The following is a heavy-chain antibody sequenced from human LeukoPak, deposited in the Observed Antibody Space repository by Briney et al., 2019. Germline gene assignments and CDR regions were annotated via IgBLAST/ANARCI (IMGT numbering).Heavy chain of an antibody. J-gene: IGHJ3*02. Sequence: ASVKVSCKASGYTFTSYYMHWVRQAPGQGLEWMGIINPNSGGTNYAPTFQGRVTMTRDTSISTAYMELSRLTSDDTTIYYCATTLHIVVVTWHAFDIWGQGTMVTVSS. CDR3: ATTLHIVVVTWHAFDI. CDR1: GYTFTSYY. CDR2: INPNSGGT. V-gene: IGHV1-2*02. D-gene: IGHD2-21*02.